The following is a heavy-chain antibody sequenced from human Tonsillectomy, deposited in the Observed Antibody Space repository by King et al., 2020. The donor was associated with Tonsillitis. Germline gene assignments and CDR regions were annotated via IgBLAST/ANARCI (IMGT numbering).Heavy chain of an antibody. CDR3: AKGTSGSYSSITTAGAFDI. Sequence: VQLVESGGYLGQIGGSLIISCAASAFSFCSYAMNWVRQAPGKGLEWVSSIIASVGKIDYAESVEGRLTTSRDNSKNTLSLQMDSLRAGDTAIYYCAKGTSGSYSSITTAGAFDIWGQGTMVTVSS. D-gene: IGHD1-26*01. CDR1: AFSFCSYA. J-gene: IGHJ3*02. V-gene: IGHV3-23*04. CDR2: IIASVGKI.